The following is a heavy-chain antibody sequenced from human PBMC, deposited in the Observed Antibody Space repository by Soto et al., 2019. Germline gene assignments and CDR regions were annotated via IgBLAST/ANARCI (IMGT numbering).Heavy chain of an antibody. V-gene: IGHV1-69*13. Sequence: GASVKVSCKASGGTFSSYATSWVRQAPGQGLEWMGGIIPIFGTANYAQKFQGRVTITADESTSTAYMELSSLRSEDTAVYYCARAYYDFWSGYHYYYYGMDVWGQGTTVTVSS. J-gene: IGHJ6*02. CDR3: ARAYYDFWSGYHYYYYGMDV. CDR1: GGTFSSYA. CDR2: IIPIFGTA. D-gene: IGHD3-3*01.